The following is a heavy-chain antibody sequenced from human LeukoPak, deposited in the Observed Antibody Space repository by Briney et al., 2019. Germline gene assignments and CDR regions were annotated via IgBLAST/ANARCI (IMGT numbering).Heavy chain of an antibody. CDR3: ARDRAGDPYYYYGMDV. CDR1: GFTFDDYA. J-gene: IGHJ6*02. CDR2: ISYDGSNK. V-gene: IGHV3-30-3*01. Sequence: GGSLRLSCAASGFTFDDYAMHWVRQAPGKGLEWVAVISYDGSNKYYADSVKGRFTISRDNSKNTLYLQMNSLRAEDTAVYYCARDRAGDPYYYYGMDVWGQGTTVTVSS. D-gene: IGHD4-17*01.